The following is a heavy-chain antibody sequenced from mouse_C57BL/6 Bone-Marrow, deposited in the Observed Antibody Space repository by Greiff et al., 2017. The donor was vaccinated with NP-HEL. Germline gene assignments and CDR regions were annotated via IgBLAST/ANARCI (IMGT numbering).Heavy chain of an antibody. CDR2: INHDYGTT. CDR1: GYSFTDYN. D-gene: IGHD1-1*01. Sequence: VQLQQSGPELVKPGASVKISCKASGYSFTDYNMNWVKQSTGKSLEWIGVINHDYGTTSYNQKFKGKATLTVDQSSSTTYMQLNSLTSEDSAVYCCARSPSDYDSSVFDDWGQGTTLTVSS. V-gene: IGHV1-39*01. CDR3: ARSPSDYDSSVFDD. J-gene: IGHJ2*01.